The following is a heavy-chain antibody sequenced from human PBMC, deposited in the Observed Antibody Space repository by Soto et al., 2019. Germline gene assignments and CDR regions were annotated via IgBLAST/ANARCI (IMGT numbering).Heavy chain of an antibody. J-gene: IGHJ4*02. CDR2: ISYDGSNK. D-gene: IGHD2-15*01. CDR1: GFTFSSYA. CDR3: ARGTDIVVVVAASY. V-gene: IGHV3-30-3*01. Sequence: GGSLRLSCAASGFTFSSYAMHWVRQAPGKGLEWVAVISYDGSNKYYADSVKGRFTISRDNSKNTLYLQMNSLRAEDTAVYYCARGTDIVVVVAASYWGQGTLVTVSS.